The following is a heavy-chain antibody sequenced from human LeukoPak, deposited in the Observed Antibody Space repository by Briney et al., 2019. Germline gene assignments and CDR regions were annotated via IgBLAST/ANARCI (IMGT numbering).Heavy chain of an antibody. V-gene: IGHV3-73*01. D-gene: IGHD3-10*01. CDR3: IHYGSESYSTDY. Sequence: QPGGSLRLSCATSGFTFSGADMHWVRQVSGKGLEWVGRIRSKGNKYATEYAASVKGRFTISRDDSKNTAYLQMNSLKTEDTAVYYCIHYGSESYSTDYWGQGTQVTVST. CDR2: IRSKGNKYAT. J-gene: IGHJ4*02. CDR1: GFTFSGAD.